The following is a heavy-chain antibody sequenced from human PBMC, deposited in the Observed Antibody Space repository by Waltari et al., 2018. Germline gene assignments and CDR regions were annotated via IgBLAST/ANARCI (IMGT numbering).Heavy chain of an antibody. V-gene: IGHV3-30-3*01. CDR2: ISYDGSNK. Sequence: QVQLVESGGGVVQPGRSLRLSCAASGFTFSSYAMHWVRQAPGKGLEWVAVISYDGSNKYYADSVKGRFTISRDNSKNTLYLQMNGLRAEDTAVYYCARAAAAPPGYFDYWGQGTLVTVSS. J-gene: IGHJ4*02. CDR1: GFTFSSYA. CDR3: ARAAAAPPGYFDY. D-gene: IGHD6-13*01.